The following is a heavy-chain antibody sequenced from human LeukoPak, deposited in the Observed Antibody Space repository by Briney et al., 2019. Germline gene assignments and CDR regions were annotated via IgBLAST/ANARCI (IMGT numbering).Heavy chain of an antibody. CDR2: ISSDGGKT. J-gene: IGHJ4*02. D-gene: IGHD5-18*01. CDR1: GFTFSSYA. V-gene: IGHV3-64*01. Sequence: GGSLRLSCAASGFTFSSYAMYWVRQAPGKGLEYVSAISSDGGKTYYANSVKGRFTISRDNSKTTLYLQMGTLRVEDMALYHCARSIRAGYGLFDSWGQGTLVTVSS. CDR3: ARSIRAGYGLFDS.